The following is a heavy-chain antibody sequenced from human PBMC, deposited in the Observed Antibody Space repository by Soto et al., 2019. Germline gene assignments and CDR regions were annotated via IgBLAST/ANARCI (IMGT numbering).Heavy chain of an antibody. CDR3: ARVPTQYYFYYDTDV. Sequence: GGSLRLSCAASGFTVSSNYMSWVRQAPGKGLEWVSVIYSGGSTYYADSVKGRFTISRHNSKNTLYLQMNSLRAEDTAVYYCARVPTQYYFYYDTDVWGKGTPVTLAS. V-gene: IGHV3-53*04. J-gene: IGHJ6*03. CDR2: IYSGGST. CDR1: GFTVSSNY.